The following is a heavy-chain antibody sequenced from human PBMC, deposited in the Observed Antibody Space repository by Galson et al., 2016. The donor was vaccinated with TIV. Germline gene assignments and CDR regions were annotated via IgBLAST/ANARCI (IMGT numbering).Heavy chain of an antibody. Sequence: LSLTCPVTGGRINSYYWSWLRQHPGKGLEWIGYIYYRGRAAYNPSLKSRVSISIDKSKNQFSLTLTSVTAADTAIYYCALERHWSGEIDFWGQGTLVTVSS. V-gene: IGHV4-59*01. D-gene: IGHD1-1*01. CDR1: GGRINSYY. J-gene: IGHJ4*02. CDR2: IYYRGRA. CDR3: ALERHWSGEIDF.